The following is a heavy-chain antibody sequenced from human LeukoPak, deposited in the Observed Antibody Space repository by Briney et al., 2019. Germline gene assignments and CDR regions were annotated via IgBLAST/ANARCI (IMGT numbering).Heavy chain of an antibody. Sequence: SETLSLTCAVYGGSFSGYYWSWIRQPPGKGLEWIGEINHSGSTNCNPSLKSRVTISVDSSKNQFSLKLSSVTAADTAVYYCAREPVAVAGFDYWGQGTLVTVSS. D-gene: IGHD6-19*01. CDR1: GGSFSGYY. V-gene: IGHV4-34*01. CDR3: AREPVAVAGFDY. CDR2: INHSGST. J-gene: IGHJ4*02.